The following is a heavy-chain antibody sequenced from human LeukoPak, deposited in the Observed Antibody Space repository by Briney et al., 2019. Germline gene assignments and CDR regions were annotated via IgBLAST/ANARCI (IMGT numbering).Heavy chain of an antibody. J-gene: IGHJ6*02. Sequence: SQTLSLTCTVSGGSISSGDYYWSWIRQPPGKGLEWIGYIYYSGSTYYNPSLKSRVTISVDTSKNLFSLKLSSVTAADTAVYYCARDRAPNFHDYGDYYYYYGMDVWGQGTTVTVSS. CDR2: IYYSGST. CDR3: ARDRAPNFHDYGDYYYYYGMDV. CDR1: GGSISSGDYY. V-gene: IGHV4-30-4*01. D-gene: IGHD4-17*01.